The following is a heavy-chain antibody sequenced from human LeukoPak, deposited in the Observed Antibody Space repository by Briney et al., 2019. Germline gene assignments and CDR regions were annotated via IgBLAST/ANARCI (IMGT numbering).Heavy chain of an antibody. CDR1: GYTFTSYG. J-gene: IGHJ4*02. CDR3: ARDKYSSGWYTGPFDY. Sequence: AASVKVSCKASGYTFTSYGISWVRQAPGQGLEWMGWISAYNGNTNYAQKLQGRVTMTTDTSTSTAYMELRSLRSDDTAVYCCARDKYSSGWYTGPFDYWGQGTLVTVSS. D-gene: IGHD6-19*01. V-gene: IGHV1-18*01. CDR2: ISAYNGNT.